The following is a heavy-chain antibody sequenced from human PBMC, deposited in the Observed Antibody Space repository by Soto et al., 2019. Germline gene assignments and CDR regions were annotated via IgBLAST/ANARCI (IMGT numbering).Heavy chain of an antibody. CDR1: GFTFSSYA. CDR3: ARDPVVSGYYNYYYYGMDV. D-gene: IGHD3-3*01. V-gene: IGHV3-30-3*01. CDR2: ISYDGSNK. J-gene: IGHJ6*02. Sequence: RRLSCAASGFTFSSYAMHWVRQAPGKGLEWVAVISYDGSNKYYADSVKGRFTISRDNSKNTLYLQMNSLRAEDTAVYYCARDPVVSGYYNYYYYGMDVWGQGTTVTVYS.